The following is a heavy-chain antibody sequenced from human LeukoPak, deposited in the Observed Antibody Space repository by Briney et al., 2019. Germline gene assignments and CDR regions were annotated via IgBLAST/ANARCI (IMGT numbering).Heavy chain of an antibody. CDR2: IYTSGST. Sequence: SETLSLTCTVSGGSISSYYWSWIRQPAGKGLEWIGRIYTSGSTNYNPSLKSRVTMSVDTSKNQFSLKLSSVTAADTAVYYCAAGWAFDSSGSTDYWGQGTLVTVSS. D-gene: IGHD3-22*01. J-gene: IGHJ4*02. CDR1: GGSISSYY. V-gene: IGHV4-4*07. CDR3: AAGWAFDSSGSTDY.